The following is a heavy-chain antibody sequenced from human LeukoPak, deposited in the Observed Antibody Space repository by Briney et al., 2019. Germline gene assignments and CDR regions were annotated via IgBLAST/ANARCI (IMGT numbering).Heavy chain of an antibody. J-gene: IGHJ5*01. CDR3: GWCRYGYRFGF. Sequence: SETLSLTCTVSGCSISSYYWSWIRQPPGKGLEWIGYIYYSGSYNYNPSLNSRVNITLDTSKNQNTLMLSSVTPADTAVYYCGWCRYGYRFGFWGQGTLVTVSS. CDR1: GCSISSYY. CDR2: IYYSGSY. V-gene: IGHV4-59*01. D-gene: IGHD5-24*01.